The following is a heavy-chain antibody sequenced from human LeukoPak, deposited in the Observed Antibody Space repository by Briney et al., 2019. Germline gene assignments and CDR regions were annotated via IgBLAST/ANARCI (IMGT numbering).Heavy chain of an antibody. CDR3: ARTTYYYDSSGYYTPPHFDY. J-gene: IGHJ4*02. CDR1: GYTFTGYY. D-gene: IGHD3-22*01. CDR2: INPNSGGT. V-gene: IGHV1-2*06. Sequence: ASVKVSCKASGYTFTGYYMHWVRQAPGQGLEWMGRINPNSGGTNYAQKLQGRVTMTRDTSISTAYMELSRLRSDDTAVYYCARTTYYYDSSGYYTPPHFDYWGQGTLVTVSS.